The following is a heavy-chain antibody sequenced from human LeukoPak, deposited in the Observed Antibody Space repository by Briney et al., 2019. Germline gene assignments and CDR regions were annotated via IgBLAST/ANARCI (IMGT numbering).Heavy chain of an antibody. V-gene: IGHV4-4*07. Sequence: PSETLSLTCTVSVGSISSYYWSWILQPAGKGLEWIGRIYTSGSTNYNPSLKSRVTMSVDTSKNQFSLKLSSVTAADTAVYYCARVATVTTFPFYYYYYMDVWGKGTTVTISS. CDR3: ARVATVTTFPFYYYYYMDV. CDR2: IYTSGST. J-gene: IGHJ6*03. D-gene: IGHD4-17*01. CDR1: VGSISSYY.